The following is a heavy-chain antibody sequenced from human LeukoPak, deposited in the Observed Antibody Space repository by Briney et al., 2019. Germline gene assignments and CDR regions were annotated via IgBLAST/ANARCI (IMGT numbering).Heavy chain of an antibody. CDR3: ASRGLTEFHYFDF. D-gene: IGHD3-10*01. V-gene: IGHV3-23*01. CDR2: NSGSGGST. CDR1: GFTFSSYA. Sequence: PGGSLRLSCAASGFTFSSYAMSWVRQAPGKGLEWVSANSGSGGSTYYADSVKGRFTISRDNAKNSLSLQMNSLRAEDTAVYYCASRGLTEFHYFDFWGPGTLATASS. J-gene: IGHJ4*02.